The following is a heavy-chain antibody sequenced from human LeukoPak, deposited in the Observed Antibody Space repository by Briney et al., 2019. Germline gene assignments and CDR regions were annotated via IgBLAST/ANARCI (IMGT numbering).Heavy chain of an antibody. Sequence: SETLSLTCAVYGASYSGYSWSWIRQPPGKGLEWIGEINHSGSTNYNPSLKSRVTISVDTSKNQFSLKLSSVTAADTAVYYCARSMVRGVIRGWGQGTLVTV. V-gene: IGHV4-34*01. CDR3: ARSMVRGVIRG. CDR2: INHSGST. J-gene: IGHJ4*02. D-gene: IGHD3-10*01. CDR1: GASYSGYS.